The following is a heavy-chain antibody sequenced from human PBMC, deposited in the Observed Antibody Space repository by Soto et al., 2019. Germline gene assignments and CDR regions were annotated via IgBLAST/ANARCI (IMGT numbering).Heavy chain of an antibody. V-gene: IGHV3-11*05. CDR2: ISSSSSYT. CDR1: GFTFSDYY. CDR3: ARDHHRYSGYDYVDY. D-gene: IGHD5-12*01. J-gene: IGHJ4*02. Sequence: QVQLVESGGGLVKPGGSLRLSCAASGFTFSDYYMSWIRQAPGKGLEWVSYISSSSSYTNYADSVKGRFTISRVNAKNSQYLQMTSLRAEDTALYYCARDHHRYSGYDYVDYWGQETLVTVSS.